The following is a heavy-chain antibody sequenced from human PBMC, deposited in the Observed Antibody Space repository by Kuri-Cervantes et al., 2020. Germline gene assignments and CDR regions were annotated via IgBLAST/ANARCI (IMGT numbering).Heavy chain of an antibody. CDR3: ARFRTGDKEGEVG. CDR1: GYTFTGYY. V-gene: IGHV1-69*05. Sequence: SVKVSCKASGYTFTGYYIHWVRQAPGQGLEWMGGVIPIFGTANYAQKFQGRVTITTDESTSTAYMELSSLRSEDTAVYYCARFRTGDKEGEVGWGQGTLVTVSS. D-gene: IGHD7-27*01. J-gene: IGHJ4*02. CDR2: VIPIFGTA.